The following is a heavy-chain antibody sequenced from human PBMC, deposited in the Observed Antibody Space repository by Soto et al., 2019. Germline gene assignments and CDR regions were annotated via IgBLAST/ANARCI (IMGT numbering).Heavy chain of an antibody. CDR2: IYHSGST. D-gene: IGHD3-22*01. J-gene: IGHJ4*02. V-gene: IGHV4-59*01. CDR1: GGSISSYY. Sequence: QVQLQESGPGLVKPSETLSLTCTVSGGSISSYYWSWIRQPPGKGLEWIGYIYHSGSTNYNPSLKGRVTISVDTSKNQFSLKLSSVTAADTAVYYCARDARSSSGYYYSRFDYWGQGTLVTVSS. CDR3: ARDARSSSGYYYSRFDY.